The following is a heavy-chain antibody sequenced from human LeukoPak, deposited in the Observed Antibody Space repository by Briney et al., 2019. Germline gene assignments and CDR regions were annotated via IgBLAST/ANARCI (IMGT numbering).Heavy chain of an antibody. V-gene: IGHV3-21*01. D-gene: IGHD3-22*01. CDR3: VLAQERYYYDSSVGLFDY. CDR1: GFTFSSYS. CDR2: ISSSSSYI. Sequence: NTGGSLRLSCAASGFTFSSYSMNWVRQAPGKGLEWVSSISSSSSYIYYADSVKGRFTISRDNAKNSLYLQMNSLRAEDTAVYYCVLAQERYYYDSSVGLFDYWGQGTLVTVSS. J-gene: IGHJ4*02.